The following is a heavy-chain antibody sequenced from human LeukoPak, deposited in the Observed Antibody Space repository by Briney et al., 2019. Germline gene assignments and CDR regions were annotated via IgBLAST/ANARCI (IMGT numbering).Heavy chain of an antibody. V-gene: IGHV1-2*02. J-gene: IGHJ6*03. CDR2: INPYSGGT. CDR3: ARARVATTTPNLYYMDV. CDR1: GYSFTDYY. D-gene: IGHD5-12*01. Sequence: GASVKVSCKASGYSFTDYYIHWVRQAPGQGLEWVGWINPYSGGTNYAQKFQGRVTMTRDTPISTAYMELSRLRSDDTAVYYCARARVATTTPNLYYMDVWGRGTTVTVSS.